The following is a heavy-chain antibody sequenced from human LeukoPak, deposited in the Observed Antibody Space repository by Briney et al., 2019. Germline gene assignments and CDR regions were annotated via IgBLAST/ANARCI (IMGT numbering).Heavy chain of an antibody. Sequence: GGSLRLSCEASGFTVSSNYMSWVRQAPGKGLEWVSVIYSGGSTYYADSVKGRFTISRDNSKNTLYLQMDSLRAEDTAVYYCARAVPGLRYYYGMDVWGQGTTVTVSS. D-gene: IGHD5-12*01. CDR1: GFTVSSNY. CDR2: IYSGGST. CDR3: ARAVPGLRYYYGMDV. V-gene: IGHV3-66*01. J-gene: IGHJ6*02.